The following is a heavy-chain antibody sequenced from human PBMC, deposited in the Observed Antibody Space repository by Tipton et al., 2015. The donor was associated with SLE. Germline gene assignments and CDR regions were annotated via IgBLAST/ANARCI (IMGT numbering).Heavy chain of an antibody. CDR1: GYSFTSYW. J-gene: IGHJ4*02. V-gene: IGHV5-51*03. Sequence: QSGPEVKKPGESLKISCKGSGYSFTSYWIGWVRQMPGKGLEWMGIIYPGDSDTRYSPSFQGQVTISADKSISTAYLQWSSLKASDTAMYYCARTLGYCSGGSCYSFDYWGQGTLVTVSS. D-gene: IGHD2-15*01. CDR3: ARTLGYCSGGSCYSFDY. CDR2: IYPGDSDT.